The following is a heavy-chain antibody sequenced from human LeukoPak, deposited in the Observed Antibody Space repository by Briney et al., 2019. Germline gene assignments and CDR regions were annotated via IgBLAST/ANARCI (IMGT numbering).Heavy chain of an antibody. V-gene: IGHV4-34*01. CDR2: INHSGST. CDR1: GGSFGGYY. J-gene: IGHJ4*02. CDR3: ARHLRYPNIAVTGIDY. D-gene: IGHD6-19*01. Sequence: SETLSLTCAVYGGSFGGYYWSWIRQPPGKGLEWIGEINHSGSTNYNPSLKSRVSISVDTSKKQISLKLTSVTAADAAVYYCARHLRYPNIAVTGIDYWGQGTPVSV.